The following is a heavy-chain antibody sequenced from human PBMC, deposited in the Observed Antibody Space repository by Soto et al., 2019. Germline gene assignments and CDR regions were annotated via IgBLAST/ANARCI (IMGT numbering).Heavy chain of an antibody. J-gene: IGHJ6*02. CDR1: GYTFTSYD. CDR2: MNPNSGNT. CDR3: ARRGYSSSWYYYYYYGMDV. Sequence: QVQLVQSGAEVKKPGASVKVSCKASGYTFTSYDINWVRQATGQGLEWMGWMNPNSGNTGYAQKFQGSGTMTRNTSISTAYMELSSLRSEDTAVYYCARRGYSSSWYYYYYYGMDVWGQGTTVTVSS. V-gene: IGHV1-8*01. D-gene: IGHD6-13*01.